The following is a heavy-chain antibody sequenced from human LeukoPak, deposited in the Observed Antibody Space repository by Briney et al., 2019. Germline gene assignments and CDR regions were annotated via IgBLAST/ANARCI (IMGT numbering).Heavy chain of an antibody. CDR3: ARMVSITGPDYYYYYGMDV. D-gene: IGHD1-20*01. CDR1: GFSLRTSGMC. CDR2: IDWDDDK. V-gene: IGHV2-70*01. J-gene: IGHJ6*02. Sequence: SGPTLVNPTQTLTLTCTFSGFSLRTSGMCVSWIRQPPGKALEWLALIDWDDDKYYSTSLKSRLTISKDTSKNQVVLTMTNMDPVDTATYYCARMVSITGPDYYYYYGMDVWGQGTTVTVSS.